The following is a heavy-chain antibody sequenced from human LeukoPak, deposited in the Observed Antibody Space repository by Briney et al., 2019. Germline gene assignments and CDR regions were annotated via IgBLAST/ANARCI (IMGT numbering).Heavy chain of an antibody. Sequence: GASVKVSCKTSGYTFTNYAIHWVRQAPGQRLEWMGWINAGYGNTKYSQKFQGRVTLTSDTSANTAYMDLSSLKSEDTAVYYCARDRGDGYNYEGLDFWGQGTLVTVSS. D-gene: IGHD5-24*01. V-gene: IGHV1-3*01. CDR1: GYTFTNYA. J-gene: IGHJ4*02. CDR2: INAGYGNT. CDR3: ARDRGDGYNYEGLDF.